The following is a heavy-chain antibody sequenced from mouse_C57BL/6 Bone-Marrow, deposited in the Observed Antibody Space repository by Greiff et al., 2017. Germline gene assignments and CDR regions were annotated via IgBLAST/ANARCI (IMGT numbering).Heavy chain of an antibody. CDR3: ARHQLQFDY. CDR2: ISGGGGNT. Sequence: EVQGVESGGGLVKPGGSLKLSCAASGFTFSSYTMSWVRQTPEKRLEWVATISGGGGNTYYPDSVKGRFTISRDNAKNTLYLQMSSLRSEDTALYYCARHQLQFDYWGQGTTLTVSS. V-gene: IGHV5-9*01. D-gene: IGHD4-1*02. J-gene: IGHJ2*01. CDR1: GFTFSSYT.